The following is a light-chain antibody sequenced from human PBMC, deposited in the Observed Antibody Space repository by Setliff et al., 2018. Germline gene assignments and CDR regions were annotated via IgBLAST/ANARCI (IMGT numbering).Light chain of an antibody. CDR3: SSYAGSNNPYV. J-gene: IGLJ1*01. Sequence: QSALAQPPSASGSPGQSVTIPCTGTSSDVGGYNYVSWYQQHPGKAPKLMIYEVSKRPSGVPDRFSGSKSGNTASLTVSGLQAEDEADYYCSSYAGSNNPYVFGTGTKVTV. CDR1: SSDVGGYNY. CDR2: EVS. V-gene: IGLV2-8*01.